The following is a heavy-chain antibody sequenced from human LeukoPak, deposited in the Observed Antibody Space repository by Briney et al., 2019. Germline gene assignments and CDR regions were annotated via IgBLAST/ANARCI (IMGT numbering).Heavy chain of an antibody. CDR3: ASVYDY. Sequence: GGSLRLSCAASGFTFSSYGVHWVRQAPGKGLEWVAVISHDGSNKYYADSVKGRFTISRDNSKNTLYLQMNSLRAEDTAVYYCASVYDYWGQGTLVTVSS. D-gene: IGHD5/OR15-5a*01. CDR1: GFTFSSYG. CDR2: ISHDGSNK. V-gene: IGHV3-30*03. J-gene: IGHJ4*02.